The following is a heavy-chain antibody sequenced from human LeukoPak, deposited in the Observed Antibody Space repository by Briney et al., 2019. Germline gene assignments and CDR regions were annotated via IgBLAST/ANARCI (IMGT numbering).Heavy chain of an antibody. CDR2: INPNSGGT. D-gene: IGHD3-10*01. V-gene: IGHV1-2*02. J-gene: IGHJ4*02. CDR1: GYTFTGYY. Sequence: ASVMVSCKASGYTFTGYYMHWVRQAPGQGLEWMGWINPNSGGTNYAQKFQGRVTMTRDTSISTAYMELSRLRSDDTAVYYCARGSHLWFGDPTLVYYFDYWGQGTLVTVSS. CDR3: ARGSHLWFGDPTLVYYFDY.